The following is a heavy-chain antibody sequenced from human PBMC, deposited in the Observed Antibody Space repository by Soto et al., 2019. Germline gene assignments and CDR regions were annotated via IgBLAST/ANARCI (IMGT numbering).Heavy chain of an antibody. CDR1: GFTFSSYE. D-gene: IGHD5-12*01. V-gene: IGHV3-48*03. CDR3: ARRERWLQLGAFDI. Sequence: PGGSLRLSCAASGFTFSSYEMNWVRQAPGKGLEWVSYISSSGSTIYYADSVNGRFTISIDNAKNSLYLQMNSLRAEDTAVYYCARRERWLQLGAFDIWGQGTMVT. J-gene: IGHJ3*02. CDR2: ISSSGSTI.